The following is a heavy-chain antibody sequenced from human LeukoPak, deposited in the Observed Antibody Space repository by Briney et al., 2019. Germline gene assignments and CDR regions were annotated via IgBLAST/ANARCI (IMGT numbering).Heavy chain of an antibody. CDR3: ARTGYYGSGSYSDY. J-gene: IGHJ4*02. CDR1: GFTFDDYG. Sequence: PGGSLRLSCAASGFTFDDYGMSWVRQAPGKGLEWVSGINWNGDSTGYADSVKGRFTSSRDNAKNSLYLQMNSLRAEDTASYYCARTGYYGSGSYSDYWGQGTLVTVSS. CDR2: INWNGDST. D-gene: IGHD3-10*01. V-gene: IGHV3-20*04.